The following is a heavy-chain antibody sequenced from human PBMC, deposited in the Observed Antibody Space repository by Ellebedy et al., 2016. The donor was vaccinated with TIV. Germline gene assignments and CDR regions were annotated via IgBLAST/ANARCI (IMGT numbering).Heavy chain of an antibody. CDR3: ARDTAPVHYYGSGASFDY. V-gene: IGHV1-3*01. J-gene: IGHJ4*02. CDR2: INAGNGNT. D-gene: IGHD3-10*01. CDR1: GYTFTTYA. Sequence: ASVKVSCKASGYTFTTYAIHWVRQAPGQRLEWMGWINAGNGNTKYSQKFQGRVTITRDTSATTAYMELSSLRSEDTAVYYCARDTAPVHYYGSGASFDYWGQGTLVTVSS.